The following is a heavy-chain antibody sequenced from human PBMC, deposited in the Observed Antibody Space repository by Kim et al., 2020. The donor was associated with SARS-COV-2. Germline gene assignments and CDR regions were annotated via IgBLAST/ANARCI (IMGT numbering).Heavy chain of an antibody. CDR1: GYSFTSYW. CDR3: ALTISGYDYGVPRRTFDY. D-gene: IGHD5-12*01. J-gene: IGHJ4*02. CDR2: IYPGDSDT. Sequence: GESLKISCKGSGYSFTSYWIGWVRQMPGKGLEWMGIIYPGDSDTRYSPSFQGQVTISADKSISTAYLQWSSLKASDTAMYYCALTISGYDYGVPRRTFDYWGQGTLVTVSS. V-gene: IGHV5-51*01.